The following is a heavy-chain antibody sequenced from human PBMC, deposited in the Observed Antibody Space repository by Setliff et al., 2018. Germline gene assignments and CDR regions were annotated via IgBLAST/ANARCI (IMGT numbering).Heavy chain of an antibody. CDR3: ARASLGKFGSAVEYFHH. Sequence: GGSLRLSCAASGLTLTPYTMTWVRQAPGKGPEWVSSISDTSAFIYYADSVKGRFAISRDNAKNTLYLQMNSLRADDTAVYYCARASLGKFGSAVEYFHHWGQGTLVTVSS. CDR1: GLTLTPYT. CDR2: ISDTSAFI. D-gene: IGHD2-15*01. V-gene: IGHV3-21*06. J-gene: IGHJ1*01.